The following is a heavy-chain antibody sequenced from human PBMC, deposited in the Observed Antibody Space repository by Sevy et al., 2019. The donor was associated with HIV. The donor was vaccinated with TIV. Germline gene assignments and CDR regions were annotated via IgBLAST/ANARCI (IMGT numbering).Heavy chain of an antibody. CDR1: GFTFGSYS. CDR2: ISSTSSDI. Sequence: GGSLRLSCAASGFTFGSYSMNWVRQAPGKGLEWVSSISSTSSDIYYADSVKGRFTISRDNAKNSLYLQMNSLRAEDTAVYYCASGEFERWELLYYYYDYMDVWGKGTTVTVSS. J-gene: IGHJ6*03. V-gene: IGHV3-21*01. CDR3: ASGEFERWELLYYYYDYMDV. D-gene: IGHD1-26*01.